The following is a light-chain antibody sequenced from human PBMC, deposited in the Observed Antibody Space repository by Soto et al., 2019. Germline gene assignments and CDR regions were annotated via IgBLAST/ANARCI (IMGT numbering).Light chain of an antibody. Sequence: QSVLTQPPSVSGAPGQRVTISCTGSSSNIGAGYDVHWYQQLPGTAPKLLIFDNNNRPSGVPDRFSGSKSGTSASLAITGLQAEDEADYYCCSYAGSNTFYVFGTGTKVTVL. CDR1: SSNIGAGYD. CDR2: DNN. J-gene: IGLJ1*01. CDR3: CSYAGSNTFYV. V-gene: IGLV1-40*01.